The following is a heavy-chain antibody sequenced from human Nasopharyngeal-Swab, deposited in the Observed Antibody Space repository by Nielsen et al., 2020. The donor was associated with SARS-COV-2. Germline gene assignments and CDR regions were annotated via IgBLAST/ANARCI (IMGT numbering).Heavy chain of an antibody. CDR1: GFTFSSYG. J-gene: IGHJ4*02. D-gene: IGHD2-8*01. V-gene: IGHV3-30*18. Sequence: GGSLRLSCAASGFTFSSYGMHWVRQAPGKGLEWVAVISYDGSNKYYADSVKGRFTISRDNSKNTLYLQMNSLRAEDTAVFYCAKDASVYGIPYCFDYWGQGTLVTVSS. CDR2: ISYDGSNK. CDR3: AKDASVYGIPYCFDY.